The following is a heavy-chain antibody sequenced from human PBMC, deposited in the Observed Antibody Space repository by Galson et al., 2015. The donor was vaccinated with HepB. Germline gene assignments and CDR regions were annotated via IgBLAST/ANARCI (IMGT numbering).Heavy chain of an antibody. CDR1: GFTFSSYA. CDR2: ISGSGGST. V-gene: IGHV3-23*01. CDR3: ASSSEGEPLMGAYYYYGMDV. J-gene: IGHJ6*02. D-gene: IGHD1-14*01. Sequence: SLRLSCAASGFTFSSYAMSWVRQAPGKGLEWVSAISGSGGSTYYADSVKGRFTISRDNSKNTLYLQMNSLRAEDTAVYYCASSSEGEPLMGAYYYYGMDVWGQGTTVTVSS.